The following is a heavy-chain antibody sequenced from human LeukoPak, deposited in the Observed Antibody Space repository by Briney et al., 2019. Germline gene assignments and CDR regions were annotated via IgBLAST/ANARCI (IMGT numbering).Heavy chain of an antibody. D-gene: IGHD3-10*01. CDR3: ARATFMFRGVPLEPDAFDI. V-gene: IGHV4-31*03. CDR1: GGSISSGGYY. CDR2: IYYSGST. J-gene: IGHJ3*02. Sequence: PSETLSLTCTVSGGSISSGGYYWSWIRQHPGKGLEWIGYIYYSGSTYYNPSLKSRVTISVDTSKNQFSLKLSSVTAADTAVYYCARATFMFRGVPLEPDAFDIWGQGTMVSVSS.